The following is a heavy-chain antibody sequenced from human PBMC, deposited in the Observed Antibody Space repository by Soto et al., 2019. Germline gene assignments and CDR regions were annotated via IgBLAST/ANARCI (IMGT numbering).Heavy chain of an antibody. CDR2: IYYSGST. CDR3: ARSPTPYGDYVDY. J-gene: IGHJ4*02. CDR1: GGSISSGGYY. V-gene: IGHV4-31*03. D-gene: IGHD4-17*01. Sequence: PSETLSLTCTVSGGSISSGGYYWSWIRQHPGKGLEWIGYIYYSGSTYYNPSLKSRVTISVDTSKNQFSLKLSSVTAADTAVYYCARSPTPYGDYVDYWGQGTLVTVSS.